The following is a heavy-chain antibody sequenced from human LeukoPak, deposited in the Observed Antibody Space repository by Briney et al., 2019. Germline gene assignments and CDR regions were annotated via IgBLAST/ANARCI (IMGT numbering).Heavy chain of an antibody. CDR3: ARDHGIVGATIGFDY. D-gene: IGHD1-26*01. J-gene: IGHJ4*02. CDR2: IYYSGST. Sequence: SETLSLTCTVSGGSISSYYWSWIRQPPGKGLEWIGYIYYSGSTNYNPTLKSRVTISVDTSKNQFSLKLSSVTAADTAVYYCARDHGIVGATIGFDYWGQGTLVTVSS. V-gene: IGHV4-59*01. CDR1: GGSISSYY.